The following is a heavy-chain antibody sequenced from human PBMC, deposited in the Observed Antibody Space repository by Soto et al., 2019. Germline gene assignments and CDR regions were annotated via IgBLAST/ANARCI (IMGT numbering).Heavy chain of an antibody. CDR3: AKTANGWFSAFDI. CDR2: ISGSGGTT. CDR1: GFTFSSYA. D-gene: IGHD6-19*01. Sequence: EVQLLESGGGLVQPGGSLRLSCAASGFTFSSYAMSWVRQAPGKGLEWVSAISGSGGTTYYADSVKGRFTFSRDNAKNMLYLQMKSLRTEDKSVYYCAKTANGWFSAFDIWGQGTMVTVSS. J-gene: IGHJ3*02. V-gene: IGHV3-23*01.